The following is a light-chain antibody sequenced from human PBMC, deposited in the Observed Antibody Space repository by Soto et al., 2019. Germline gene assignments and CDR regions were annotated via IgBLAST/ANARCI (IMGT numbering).Light chain of an antibody. CDR1: QNVGNN. CDR2: AVS. CDR3: QQATSFPLT. J-gene: IGKJ4*01. V-gene: IGKV3-15*01. Sequence: EIGVYQSPAIVSVSPGERATLSCRASQNVGNNLAWYQQKLGQAPRLLIHAVSTRDTGIPARFSGGGSGTEFTLTISSLQSEDFAVYYCQQATSFPLTFGGGTKVDIK.